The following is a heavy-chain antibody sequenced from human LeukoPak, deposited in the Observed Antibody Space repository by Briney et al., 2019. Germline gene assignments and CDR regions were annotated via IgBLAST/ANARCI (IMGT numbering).Heavy chain of an antibody. J-gene: IGHJ4*02. D-gene: IGHD6-13*01. V-gene: IGHV3-30*02. CDR2: IRYDGDNK. CDR1: GFTFSSYG. Sequence: GGSLRLSCAASGFTFSSYGMHWVRQAPGKGLEWVAFIRYDGDNKYYADSVKGRFTISRDNAKNSLSLQMNSLRAEDTAVYYCASWAGTATGFSGPFDYWGQGTLVTVSS. CDR3: ASWAGTATGFSGPFDY.